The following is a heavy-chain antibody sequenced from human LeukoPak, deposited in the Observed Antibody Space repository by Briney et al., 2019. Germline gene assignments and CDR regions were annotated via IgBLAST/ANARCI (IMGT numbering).Heavy chain of an antibody. V-gene: IGHV1-2*02. J-gene: IGHJ4*02. D-gene: IGHD5-24*01. CDR2: INPNSGGT. CDR1: GYTFTGYY. Sequence: ASVKVSCKASGYTFTGYYMHWVRQAPGQGLEWMGWINPNSGGTNYAQKFQGRVTMTRDTSISTAYMELSRLRSDDTAVYYCARDPGGRDGYNYLFFDYWGQGTLVTVSS. CDR3: ARDPGGRDGYNYLFFDY.